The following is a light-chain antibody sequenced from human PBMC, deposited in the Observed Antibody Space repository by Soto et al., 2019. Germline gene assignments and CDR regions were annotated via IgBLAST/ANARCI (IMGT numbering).Light chain of an antibody. V-gene: IGKV2-28*01. CDR2: LGF. CDR3: MQALQAPFA. J-gene: IGKJ4*01. CDR1: QSLLYSNGYNY. Sequence: DIVMTQSPLSLTVTPGEPASISCRSSQSLLYSNGYNYLDWYLQKPGQSPQLLIYLGFNRASGVPDRFSGSGSGTDFTLKISRVEADDVGVYYCMQALQAPFAFGGGTKVEIK.